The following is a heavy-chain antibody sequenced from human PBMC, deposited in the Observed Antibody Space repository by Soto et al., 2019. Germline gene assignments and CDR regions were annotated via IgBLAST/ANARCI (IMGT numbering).Heavy chain of an antibody. Sequence: SVKVSCKASGGTFSSYAISWVRQAPGQGLEWMGGIIPIFGTANYAQKFQGRVTITADESTSTAYMELSSLRSEDTAVYYCARDRPEYSGSYSAFTYWGQGTPVTVSS. CDR1: GGTFSSYA. V-gene: IGHV1-69*13. CDR2: IIPIFGTA. J-gene: IGHJ4*02. CDR3: ARDRPEYSGSYSAFTY. D-gene: IGHD1-26*01.